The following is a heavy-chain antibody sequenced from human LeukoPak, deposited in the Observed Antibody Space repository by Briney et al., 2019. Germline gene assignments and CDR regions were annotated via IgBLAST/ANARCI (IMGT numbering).Heavy chain of an antibody. CDR1: GFTFNNYA. CDR2: ISFDGGNK. CDR3: ARDGIVGSPLFKFDY. D-gene: IGHD1-26*01. V-gene: IGHV3-30-3*01. J-gene: IGHJ4*02. Sequence: PGRSLRLSCAASGFTFNNYAIRWVRQARAKGLEWVAIISFDGGNKYYADSVKGRFTISRDNSKNTLYLQMNSLRGEDTAVYYCARDGIVGSPLFKFDYWGQGTLVTVSS.